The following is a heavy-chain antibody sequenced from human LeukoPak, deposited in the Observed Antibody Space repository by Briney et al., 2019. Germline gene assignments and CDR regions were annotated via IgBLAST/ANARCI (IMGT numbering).Heavy chain of an antibody. CDR3: ARGWQWLAPDY. J-gene: IGHJ4*02. CDR2: IIPIFGIA. D-gene: IGHD6-19*01. Sequence: SVKVSCKASGGTFSSYAISWVRQAPGQGLEWMGGIIPIFGIANYAQKFQGRVTITADKSTSTAYMELSSLRSEDTAVYYCARGWQWLAPDYWGQGTLVTVSS. CDR1: GGTFSSYA. V-gene: IGHV1-69*10.